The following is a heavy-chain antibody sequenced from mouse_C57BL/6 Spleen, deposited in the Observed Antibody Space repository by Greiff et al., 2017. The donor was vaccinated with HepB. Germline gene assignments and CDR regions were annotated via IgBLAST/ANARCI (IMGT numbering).Heavy chain of an antibody. CDR3: AREDDGSSDGYWYFEV. CDR1: GFTFSSYA. CDR2: ISDGGSYT. D-gene: IGHD1-1*01. V-gene: IGHV5-4*01. Sequence: EVKLMESGGGLVKPGGSLKLSCAASGFTFSSYAMSWVRQTPEKRLEWVATISDGGSYTYYPDNVKGRFTISRDNAKNNLYLQMSHLKSEDTAMYYCAREDDGSSDGYWYFEVWGTGTTVTVSS. J-gene: IGHJ1*03.